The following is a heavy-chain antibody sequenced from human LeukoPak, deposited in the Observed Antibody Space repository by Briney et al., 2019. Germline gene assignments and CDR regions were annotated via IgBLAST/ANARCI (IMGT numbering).Heavy chain of an antibody. CDR2: IKQDGSEK. D-gene: IGHD3/OR15-3a*01. V-gene: IGHV3-7*01. CDR1: GFTFSSYG. Sequence: GGSLRLSCAASGFTFSSYGMHWVRQAPGKGLEWVANIKQDGSEKYYVDSVKGRFTTSRDNAKNSLYLQMNSLRAEDTAVYYCARDKDWAFDYWGQGTLVTVSS. CDR3: ARDKDWAFDY. J-gene: IGHJ4*02.